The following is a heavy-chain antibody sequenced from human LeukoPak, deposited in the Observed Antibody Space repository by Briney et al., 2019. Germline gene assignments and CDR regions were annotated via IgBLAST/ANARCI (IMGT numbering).Heavy chain of an antibody. V-gene: IGHV3-7*01. CDR1: GFTFSSYW. CDR3: AKDRGIAAAGLFDY. CDR2: IKQDGSEK. D-gene: IGHD6-13*01. J-gene: IGHJ4*02. Sequence: GGSLRLSCASTGFTFSSYWMNWVCQAPGKELEWVANIKQDGSEKYYVDSVKGRFTISRDNAENSLYLQMNSLRAEDTAVYYCAKDRGIAAAGLFDYWGQGTLVTVSS.